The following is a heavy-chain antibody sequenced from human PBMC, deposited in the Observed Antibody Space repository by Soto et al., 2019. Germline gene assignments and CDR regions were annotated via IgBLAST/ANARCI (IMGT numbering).Heavy chain of an antibody. CDR2: IYSSGST. CDR1: GGSIRSYY. CDR3: ARGYNDFWSGYFTWFDP. J-gene: IGHJ5*02. D-gene: IGHD3-3*01. Sequence: SETLSLTCTVSGGSIRSYYWSWIRQPPGKGLEWIGYIYSSGSTNYNPSLKSRVTISLDTSKNQFSLKLSSVTAADTAVYYCARGYNDFWSGYFTWFDPWGQGTLVTVSS. V-gene: IGHV4-59*01.